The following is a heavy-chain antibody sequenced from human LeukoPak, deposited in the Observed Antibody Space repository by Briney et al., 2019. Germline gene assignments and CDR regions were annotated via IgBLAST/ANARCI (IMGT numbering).Heavy chain of an antibody. D-gene: IGHD2-15*01. CDR3: AKDLVAKYYFDY. CDR2: ISGSGGST. Sequence: TXXXXAMSWVRQAPGKGLEWVSAISGSGGSTYYADSVKGRFTISRDNSKNTLYLQMNSLRAEDTAVYYCAKDLVAKYYFDYWGQGTLVTVSS. V-gene: IGHV3-23*01. J-gene: IGHJ4*02. CDR1: TXXXXA.